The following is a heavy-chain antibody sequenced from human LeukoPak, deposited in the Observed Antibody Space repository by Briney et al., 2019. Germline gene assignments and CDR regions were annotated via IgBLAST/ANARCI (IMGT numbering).Heavy chain of an antibody. V-gene: IGHV3-23*01. CDR3: AKALYGLWLSGDY. CDR2: ISGGGGST. Sequence: PGGSLRLSCAASGFTFSSYAMSWVRQAPGKGLEWVSAISGGGGSTYYADSVKGRFTVSRDNSKSTLYLLMNRLRAEDTALYYCAKALYGLWLSGDYWGQGTLVTVSS. D-gene: IGHD5-18*01. CDR1: GFTFSSYA. J-gene: IGHJ4*02.